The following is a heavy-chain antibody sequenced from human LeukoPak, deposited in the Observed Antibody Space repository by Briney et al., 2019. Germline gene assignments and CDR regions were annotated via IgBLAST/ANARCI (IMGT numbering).Heavy chain of an antibody. V-gene: IGHV4-59*06. CDR1: GGSISSYY. J-gene: IGHJ6*03. D-gene: IGHD2-2*01. CDR3: AAARKDIVVVPAAVNYYYYMDV. Sequence: PSETLSLTCTVSGGSISSYYWSWIRQPAGKGLEWIGYIYYSGSTYYNPSLKSRVTISVDTSKNQFSLKLSSVTAADTAVYYCAAARKDIVVVPAAVNYYYYMDVWGKGTTVTVSS. CDR2: IYYSGST.